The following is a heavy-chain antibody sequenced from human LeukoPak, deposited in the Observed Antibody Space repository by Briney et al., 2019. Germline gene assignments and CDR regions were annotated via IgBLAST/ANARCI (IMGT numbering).Heavy chain of an antibody. CDR3: ATGVVPHVYYYYYGMDV. CDR2: IYENGGTT. J-gene: IGHJ6*02. Sequence: HPGGSLRLSCVGSGFTFRSHAMSWVRQAPEKGLEFVSGIYENGGTTYYADSVKGRFSISRDNSKNTLYLQMDSLRGEDTAVYYCATGVVPHVYYYYYGMDVWGQGTTVTVSS. V-gene: IGHV3-23*01. D-gene: IGHD2-2*01. CDR1: GFTFRSHA.